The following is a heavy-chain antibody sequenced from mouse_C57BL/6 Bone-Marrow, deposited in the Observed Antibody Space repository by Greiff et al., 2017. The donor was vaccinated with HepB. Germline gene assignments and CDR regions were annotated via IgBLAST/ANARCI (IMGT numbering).Heavy chain of an antibody. CDR1: EYEFPSHD. CDR3: ATPYYYGSSYFDD. D-gene: IGHD1-1*01. CDR2: INSDGGST. Sequence: EVQVVESGGGLVQPGESLKLSCESNEYEFPSHDMSWVRKTPEKRLELVAAINSDGGSTYYPDTMERRFIISRDNTKKTLYLQLSSLRSEDTALYYCATPYYYGSSYFDDWGQGTTLTVSS. J-gene: IGHJ2*01. V-gene: IGHV5-2*01.